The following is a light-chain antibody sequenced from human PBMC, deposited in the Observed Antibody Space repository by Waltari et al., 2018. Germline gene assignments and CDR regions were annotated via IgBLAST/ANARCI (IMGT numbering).Light chain of an antibody. J-gene: IGKJ2*01. Sequence: ETIMTHSPAILSVSPGETATLACRASKSIGNNLAWYQQTPGQAPRLLIYVESSRGTGIPARFFGAGSGTDVTLTISSLQSEDFAVYYCQQYNEWPYTFGQGTKVDLK. CDR1: KSIGNN. CDR2: VES. CDR3: QQYNEWPYT. V-gene: IGKV3-15*01.